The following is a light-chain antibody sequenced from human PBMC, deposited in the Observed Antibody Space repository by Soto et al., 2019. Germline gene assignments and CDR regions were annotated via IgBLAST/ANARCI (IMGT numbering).Light chain of an antibody. Sequence: EIVLTQSPDTLSLSPGERATLSCRASETFSNNYLAWYHQTPGQAPRLLIYAASTRATGVPDRFSGSGSGTDFTLTVSRLEPEDFAMYFCQQYGSSRTVGQGTKVDIK. J-gene: IGKJ1*01. V-gene: IGKV3-20*01. CDR1: ETFSNNY. CDR3: QQYGSSRT. CDR2: AAS.